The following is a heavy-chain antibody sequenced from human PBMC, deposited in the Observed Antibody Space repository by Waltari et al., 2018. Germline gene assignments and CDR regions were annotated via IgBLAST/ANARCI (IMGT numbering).Heavy chain of an antibody. CDR3: ARAQGDFLSPWDV. CDR1: GGSISSGAYY. D-gene: IGHD3-3*01. J-gene: IGHJ6*04. Sequence: QVQLQESGPGLVKPSQTLSLTCSVSGGSISSGAYYWNWIRQPPGKGLEWIGYIYYSGRNHYNPSLRSRVSISEDTSKNQFSLQLTSVTAADTAVYFCARAQGDFLSPWDVWGKGTTVTVSS. CDR2: IYYSGRN. V-gene: IGHV4-30-4*08.